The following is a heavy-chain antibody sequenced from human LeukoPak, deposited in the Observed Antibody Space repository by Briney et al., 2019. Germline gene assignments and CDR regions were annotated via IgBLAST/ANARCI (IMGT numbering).Heavy chain of an antibody. Sequence: GGSLRLSCAASGFTFRTYGMHWVRQALGKGRGWVAFIRFDGSNKYYADSMKGRFTISRDNSKNTLYLQMNSLTTDETAAYYCAKDGASEWVAARHFDNWGQGTLVTVSS. V-gene: IGHV3-30*02. D-gene: IGHD6-6*01. CDR3: AKDGASEWVAARHFDN. J-gene: IGHJ4*02. CDR2: IRFDGSNK. CDR1: GFTFRTYG.